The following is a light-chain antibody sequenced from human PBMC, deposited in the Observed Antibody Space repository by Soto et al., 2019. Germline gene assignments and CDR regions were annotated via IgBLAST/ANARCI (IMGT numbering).Light chain of an antibody. CDR3: QQYHNWWT. Sequence: EIVMTQSPATLSVSPGERVTLSCRASQNIGSNLAWYQQKFGQAPRLLIYVASTRVTGIPARISGSGSGTEFTLTITSRQSEELGVYHCQQYHNWWTFGQGTKVDFK. V-gene: IGKV3-15*01. J-gene: IGKJ1*01. CDR1: QNIGSN. CDR2: VAS.